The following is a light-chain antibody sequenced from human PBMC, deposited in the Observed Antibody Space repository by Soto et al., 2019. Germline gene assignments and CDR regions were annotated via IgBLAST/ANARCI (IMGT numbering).Light chain of an antibody. CDR3: SAWDDSLNGVI. CDR2: TNN. J-gene: IGLJ2*01. V-gene: IGLV1-44*01. Sequence: QSVLSQPPSASGTPGQGVIISCSGSSSNIGINPVNWYQQLPGTAPKLLIYTNNQRPSGVPDRFSGSKSGTSASLAISGLHSEDEGDYYCSAWDDSLNGVIFGGGTKLTVL. CDR1: SSNIGINP.